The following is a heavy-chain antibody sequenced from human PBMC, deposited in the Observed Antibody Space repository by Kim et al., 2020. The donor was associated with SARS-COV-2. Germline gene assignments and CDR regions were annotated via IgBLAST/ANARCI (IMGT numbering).Heavy chain of an antibody. CDR3: AKAAGDLLETLFDS. CDR1: GFTFGDYT. Sequence: GGSLRLSCAASGFTFGDYTMHWVWQRPGKGLEWVSLVNWDGSSTYHADSVQGRFIISRDNSKSSLYLQMNGLTIDDSGLYYCAKAAGDLLETLFDSWGQGTLVTVSS. J-gene: IGHJ4*02. V-gene: IGHV3-43*01. D-gene: IGHD3-10*01. CDR2: VNWDGSST.